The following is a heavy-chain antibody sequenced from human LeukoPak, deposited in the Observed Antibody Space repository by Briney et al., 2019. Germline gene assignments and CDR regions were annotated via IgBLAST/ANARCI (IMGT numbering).Heavy chain of an antibody. J-gene: IGHJ5*02. D-gene: IGHD1-26*01. CDR3: ARERVGGGLVGATQINWFDP. Sequence: ASVKVSCKASGYTFTGYYMHWVRQAPGQGLEWMGWINPNSGGTNYAQKFQGRVTMTRDTSISTAYMELSRLRSDDTAVYYCARERVGGGLVGATQINWFDPWGQGTLVTVSS. CDR1: GYTFTGYY. CDR2: INPNSGGT. V-gene: IGHV1-2*02.